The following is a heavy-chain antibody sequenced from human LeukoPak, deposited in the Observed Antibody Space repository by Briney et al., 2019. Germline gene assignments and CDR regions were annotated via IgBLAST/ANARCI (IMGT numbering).Heavy chain of an antibody. Sequence: GRSLRLSCAASGFTFSSYAMHWVRQAPGKGLEWVAVISYDGSSKYYADSVKGRFTISRDNSKNTLYLQMNSLRAEDTAVYYCARHLSGGDIWGQGTMVTVSS. CDR2: ISYDGSSK. J-gene: IGHJ3*02. D-gene: IGHD2-21*02. CDR1: GFTFSSYA. V-gene: IGHV3-30*14. CDR3: ARHLSGGDI.